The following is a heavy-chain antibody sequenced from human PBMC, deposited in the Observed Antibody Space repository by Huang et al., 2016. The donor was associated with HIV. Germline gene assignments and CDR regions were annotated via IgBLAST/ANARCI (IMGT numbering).Heavy chain of an antibody. D-gene: IGHD3-10*01. Sequence: VQLVQSGPEMKKPGASVNVSCKAYGYTFFTYSISWVRQAPGQGLEWMVWVSTSNGDTNYAQKFHGRLTLTTDVSTSSAYMELKNLRSDDTAVYYCARFRGPQVTLNWLDPWGQGTLVTVSS. CDR2: VSTSNGDT. CDR1: GYTFFTYS. J-gene: IGHJ5*02. CDR3: ARFRGPQVTLNWLDP. V-gene: IGHV1-18*01.